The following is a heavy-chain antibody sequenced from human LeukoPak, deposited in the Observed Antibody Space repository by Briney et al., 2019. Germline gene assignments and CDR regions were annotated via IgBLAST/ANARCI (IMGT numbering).Heavy chain of an antibody. CDR1: GGSISSGGYY. V-gene: IGHV4-31*03. CDR3: ARAPGIEKQLVNIDAFDI. D-gene: IGHD6-13*01. Sequence: SQTMSLTCTVSGGSISSGGYYWSWLRQHPGRGLEWIGYIYYSESTYYNPSLKSRVTISVDTSKNQFSLKLSSVTAADTAVYYCARAPGIEKQLVNIDAFDIWGQGTMVTVSS. J-gene: IGHJ3*02. CDR2: IYYSEST.